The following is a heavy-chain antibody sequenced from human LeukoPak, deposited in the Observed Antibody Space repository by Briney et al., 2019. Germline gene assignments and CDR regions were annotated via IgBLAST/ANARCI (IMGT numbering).Heavy chain of an antibody. J-gene: IGHJ4*02. CDR1: GGSVSSGTYY. CDR3: ARDRVRGNSNPFFDY. CDR2: IYYSGTT. Sequence: SETLSLTCTVSGGSVSSGTYYWSWIRQPPGKGLEWIVYIYYSGTTNYNPSLKSRVTISVDTSKNQFSLKLSSVTAADTAVYYCARDRVRGNSNPFFDYWGQGTLVTVSS. V-gene: IGHV4-61*01. D-gene: IGHD4-11*01.